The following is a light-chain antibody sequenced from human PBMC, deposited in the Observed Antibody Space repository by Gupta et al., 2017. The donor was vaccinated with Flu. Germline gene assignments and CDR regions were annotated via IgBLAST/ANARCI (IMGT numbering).Light chain of an antibody. CDR2: DAS. V-gene: IGKV3-11*01. Sequence: ATLSLSPGERATLSCRASQDVNHYLMWYQQKPGQAPRLLIYDASNRAAGVPARFSGSGSGTDFTLIINSLEPEDFAVYYCQQRRDWPPITFGQGTRLDIK. CDR1: QDVNHY. J-gene: IGKJ5*01. CDR3: QQRRDWPPIT.